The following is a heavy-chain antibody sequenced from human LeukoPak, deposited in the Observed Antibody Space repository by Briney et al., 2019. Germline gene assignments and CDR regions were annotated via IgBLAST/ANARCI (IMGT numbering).Heavy chain of an antibody. CDR2: IYNSGST. CDR1: GGSVSSDTYY. D-gene: IGHD1-26*01. CDR3: ASSVGSTDY. J-gene: IGHJ4*02. Sequence: PSETLSLTCTVSGGSVSSDTYYWSWIRQPPGKGLEYIGYIYNSGSTKYNPSLKSRVTLSVDTSKHQFSLKLTSVTAADAAVYYCASSVGSTDYWGQGTLVTVSS. V-gene: IGHV4-61*01.